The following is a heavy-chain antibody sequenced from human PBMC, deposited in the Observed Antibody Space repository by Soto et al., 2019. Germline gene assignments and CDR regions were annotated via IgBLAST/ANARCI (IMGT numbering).Heavy chain of an antibody. J-gene: IGHJ4*02. CDR3: ASVTDRPYYDFWSGYYYFDY. Sequence: SQTLSLTCAISGDSVSSNSAAWNWIRQSPSKGLEWLGTTNYRHKSYNDYAVSVKSRITITPYTSKNQFSLQLNSVTPDDTAVYYCASVTDRPYYDFWSGYYYFDYWGQGTLVTVSS. V-gene: IGHV6-1*01. CDR1: GDSVSSNSAA. D-gene: IGHD3-3*01. CDR2: TNYRHKSYN.